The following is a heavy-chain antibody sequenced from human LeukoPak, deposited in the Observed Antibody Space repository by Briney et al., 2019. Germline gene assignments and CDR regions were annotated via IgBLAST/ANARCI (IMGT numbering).Heavy chain of an antibody. Sequence: GGSLRLSCAASGFTFSSYAISWVRQAPGKGLEWVSGTGRVGYSYYADSVKGRFTISRDNSKNTVYLLMNSLRAEDTALHYCVKDRPCDGCMPMDAWGQGTTVTVSS. CDR2: TGRVGYS. CDR1: GFTFSSYA. CDR3: VKDRPCDGCMPMDA. J-gene: IGHJ6*01. D-gene: IGHD5-24*01. V-gene: IGHV3-23*01.